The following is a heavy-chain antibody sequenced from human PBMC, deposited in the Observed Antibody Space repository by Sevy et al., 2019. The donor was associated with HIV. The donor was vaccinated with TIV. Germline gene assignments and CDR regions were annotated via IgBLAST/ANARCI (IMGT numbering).Heavy chain of an antibody. CDR2: ISYDGSNK. V-gene: IGHV3-30-3*01. CDR1: GFTFSSYA. CDR3: AREDEQQLINLFDP. J-gene: IGHJ5*02. D-gene: IGHD6-13*01. Sequence: GGSLRLSCAASGFTFSSYAMHWVRQAPGKGLEWVAVISYDGSNKYYADSVKGRFTISRDNSKNTPYLQMNSLRAEDTAVYYCAREDEQQLINLFDPWGQGTLVTVSS.